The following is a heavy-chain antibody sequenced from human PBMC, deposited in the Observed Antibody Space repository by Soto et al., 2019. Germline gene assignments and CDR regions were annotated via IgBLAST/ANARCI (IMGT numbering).Heavy chain of an antibody. D-gene: IGHD3-9*01. J-gene: IGHJ5*02. Sequence: ASVKVSCKASGYSFTNDGIHWVRQAPGQRLEWMGWINAYNGNTKYSQKFQGRVTFTRDTSASTVYMEMSSLRSEDAAVYFCARDLDDILTGPNFDPWGQGTLVTVSS. CDR3: ARDLDDILTGPNFDP. CDR2: INAYNGNT. CDR1: GYSFTNDG. V-gene: IGHV1-3*01.